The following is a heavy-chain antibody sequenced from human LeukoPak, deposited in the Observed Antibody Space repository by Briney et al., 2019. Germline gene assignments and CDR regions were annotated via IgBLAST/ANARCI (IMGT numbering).Heavy chain of an antibody. CDR1: GFTFDNYA. CDR3: AKHNIGWGFFDL. V-gene: IGHV3-23*01. J-gene: IGHJ2*01. Sequence: GGSLRLSCAASGFTFDNYAMSWVRQAAGKGLEWVSGLSGSGDIPNHVDSVKGRFTISRANSKNTLYLQMNSLRAEDTAVYYCAKHNIGWGFFDLWGRGTQVTVSS. D-gene: IGHD6-19*01. CDR2: LSGSGDIP.